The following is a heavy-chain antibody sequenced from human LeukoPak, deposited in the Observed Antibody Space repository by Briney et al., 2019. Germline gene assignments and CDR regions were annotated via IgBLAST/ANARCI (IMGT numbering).Heavy chain of an antibody. D-gene: IGHD6-13*01. J-gene: IGHJ6*02. CDR3: ARGEGDSSSWYYHYYYGMDV. Sequence: ASVKVSCKASGYTFTSYGISWVRQAPGQGLEWMGWMNPNSGNTGYAQKFQGRVTMTRNTSISTAYMELSSLRSEDTAVYYCARGEGDSSSWYYHYYYGMDVWGQGTTVTVSS. V-gene: IGHV1-8*02. CDR1: GYTFTSYG. CDR2: MNPNSGNT.